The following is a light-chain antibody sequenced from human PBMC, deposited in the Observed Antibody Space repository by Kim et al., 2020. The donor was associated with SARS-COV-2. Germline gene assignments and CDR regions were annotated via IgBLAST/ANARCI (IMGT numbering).Light chain of an antibody. Sequence: IQMTQSPSSLSASVGDRVTITCRASQSISNYLNWYQQKPGKAPKVLIYAASILQSGVPSRFSGSGSGTDFTLTISSLQPEDFATYYCQQSYSNPPEYTFGQGPKLEI. CDR3: QQSYSNPPEYT. V-gene: IGKV1-39*01. CDR1: QSISNY. J-gene: IGKJ2*01. CDR2: AAS.